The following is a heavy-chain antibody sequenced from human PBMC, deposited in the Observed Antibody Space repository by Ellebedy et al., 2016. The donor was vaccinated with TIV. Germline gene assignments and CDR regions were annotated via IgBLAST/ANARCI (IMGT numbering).Heavy chain of an antibody. CDR2: INPNSGGT. Sequence: AASVKVSCKASGYTFTGYYMHWVRQAPGQGLEWMGWINPNSGGTNYAQKFQGRVTMTRDTSISTAYMELSRLRSDDTAVYYCARGLSGGYSYGSWFDPWGQGTLVTVSS. J-gene: IGHJ5*02. CDR1: GYTFTGYY. V-gene: IGHV1-2*02. CDR3: ARGLSGGYSYGSWFDP. D-gene: IGHD5-18*01.